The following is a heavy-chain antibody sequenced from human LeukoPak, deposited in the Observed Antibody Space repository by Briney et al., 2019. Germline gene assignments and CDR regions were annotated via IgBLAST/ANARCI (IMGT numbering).Heavy chain of an antibody. D-gene: IGHD5-24*01. CDR2: INLSGGST. Sequence: GASVKVSCKASGYTFTSYYMHWVRQAPGQGLEWMGKINLSGGSTTYAQKFQGRVTMTRDTSTSTVYMEPSSLRSEDTAVYYCARVSRDGYNHLIDYWGQGTLVTVSS. V-gene: IGHV1-46*01. CDR1: GYTFTSYY. CDR3: ARVSRDGYNHLIDY. J-gene: IGHJ4*02.